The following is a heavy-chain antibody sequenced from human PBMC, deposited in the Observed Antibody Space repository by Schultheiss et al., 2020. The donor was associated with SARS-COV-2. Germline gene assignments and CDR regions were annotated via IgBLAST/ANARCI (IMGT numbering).Heavy chain of an antibody. CDR1: GGTFSSYA. V-gene: IGHV1-69*06. CDR3: ASLLGGSGSYLTVDY. D-gene: IGHD3-10*01. J-gene: IGHJ4*02. Sequence: SVKVSCKAAGGTFSSYAISWVRQAPGQGLEWMGGIIPIFGTANYAQKFQGRVTITADKSTSTAYMELSSLRSEDTAVYYCASLLGGSGSYLTVDYWGQGTLVTVSS. CDR2: IIPIFGTA.